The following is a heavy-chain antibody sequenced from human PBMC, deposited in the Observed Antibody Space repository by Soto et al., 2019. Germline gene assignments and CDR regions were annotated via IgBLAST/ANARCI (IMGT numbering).Heavy chain of an antibody. Sequence: SETLSLTCSVSGGSISRYYWSWIRQPPGKGLEWIGYAYYSGDTGYNPSLKSRVTMAVDTSKSQVSLKLSSVTAADTAVYYCARDRSTYGGGGTGEVKENWFDPWGQGAQVTV. D-gene: IGHD2-8*01. V-gene: IGHV4-59*01. CDR3: ARDRSTYGGGGTGEVKENWFDP. CDR2: AYYSGDT. CDR1: GGSISRYY. J-gene: IGHJ5*02.